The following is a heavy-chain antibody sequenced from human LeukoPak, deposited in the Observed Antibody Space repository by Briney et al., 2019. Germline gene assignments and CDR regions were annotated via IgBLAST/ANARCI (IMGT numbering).Heavy chain of an antibody. V-gene: IGHV3-23*01. D-gene: IGHD5-18*01. CDR2: ISGSGETT. CDR3: AKRGYTYGGHFDY. J-gene: IGHJ4*02. Sequence: GESLRLSCEASGFTFSSFHMSWVRQAPGKGLEWVSAISGSGETTYYADSVKGRFTVSRDNSKNTLYVQMDSLRAEDTAVYYCAKRGYTYGGHFDYWGQGALVTVSS. CDR1: GFTFSSFH.